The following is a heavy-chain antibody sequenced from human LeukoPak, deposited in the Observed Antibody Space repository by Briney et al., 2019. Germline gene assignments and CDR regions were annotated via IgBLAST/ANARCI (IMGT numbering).Heavy chain of an antibody. V-gene: IGHV3-7*01. CDR1: GFAFSNHW. Sequence: GGSLRLSCAASGFAFSNHWMTWVRQAPGKGLEWVANIKYTGYEEYYVESVEGRFTISRDNAKNSLYLQMNSLRAEDTAVYYCARRWILGVVDYWGQGTLVTVSS. CDR3: ARRWILGVVDY. D-gene: IGHD5-18*01. J-gene: IGHJ4*02. CDR2: IKYTGYEE.